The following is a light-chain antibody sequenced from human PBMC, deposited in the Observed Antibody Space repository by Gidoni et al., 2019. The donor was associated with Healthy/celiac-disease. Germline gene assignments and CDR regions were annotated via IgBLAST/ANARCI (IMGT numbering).Light chain of an antibody. CDR1: QSVLYSSNNKNY. V-gene: IGKV4-1*01. Sequence: DIVMTQSPDSLSVSPGETATINCKSSQSVLYSSNNKNYLAWYQKTPGQPPKLLIYWASTRESGVPDRFSGSGSGTDFTLTISSLQAEDVAVYYCQQYYSTPQTFGQGTKVEIK. CDR3: QQYYSTPQT. CDR2: WAS. J-gene: IGKJ1*01.